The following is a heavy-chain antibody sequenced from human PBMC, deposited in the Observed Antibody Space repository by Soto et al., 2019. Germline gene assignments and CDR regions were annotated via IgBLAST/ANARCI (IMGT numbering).Heavy chain of an antibody. J-gene: IGHJ4*02. CDR1: GFTFSSYA. D-gene: IGHD3-22*01. CDR2: ISGSGGRT. CDR3: AKEVVIPPRGPQYYFDY. Sequence: GGSLRLSCAASGFTFSSYAMSWVRQAPGKGLEWVSAISGSGGRTYYADSVKGRFTISRDNSKNTLYLQMNSLRAEDTAVYYCAKEVVIPPRGPQYYFDYWGQGTLVTVSS. V-gene: IGHV3-23*01.